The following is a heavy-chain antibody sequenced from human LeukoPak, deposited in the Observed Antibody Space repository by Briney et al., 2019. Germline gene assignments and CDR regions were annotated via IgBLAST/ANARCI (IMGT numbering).Heavy chain of an antibody. CDR2: ITSSSDSI. CDR1: GFTFSDYS. CDR3: ARGPISYTYCGGDCYSNCFDY. D-gene: IGHD2-21*01. Sequence: PGGSLRLSCAASGFTFSDYSMSWVRQAPGKGLEWVSLITSSSDSIYYTDSVRGRFTISRDNAKNSLYLQMNSLRDEDTAVYYCARGPISYTYCGGDCYSNCFDYWGQGTLVTVSS. J-gene: IGHJ4*02. V-gene: IGHV3-48*02.